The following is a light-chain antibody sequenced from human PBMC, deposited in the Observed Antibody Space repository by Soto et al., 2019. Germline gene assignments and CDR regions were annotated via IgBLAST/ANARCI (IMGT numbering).Light chain of an antibody. J-gene: IGLJ1*01. CDR3: TSYTSSITYV. CDR2: DVT. V-gene: IGLV2-14*03. Sequence: QSALTQPASVSGSPGQWITISCTGTSSDVGGYNFVSWYQHHPGKAPKLIIYDVTNRPSGISNRFSGSKSGNTASLTISGLQAEDEADYYCTSYTSSITYVFGTGTKLTVL. CDR1: SSDVGGYNF.